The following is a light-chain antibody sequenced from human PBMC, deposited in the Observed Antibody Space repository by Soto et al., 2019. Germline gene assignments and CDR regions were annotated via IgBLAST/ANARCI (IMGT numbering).Light chain of an antibody. J-gene: IGKJ1*01. Sequence: IHINQSPASLSASVGDGFTISCRASRDVGSDVSWYQQKPGQAPKLLIYAASNLYTGVPSRFSGSRSGTEFTLTISSLQPEDFASYYCLQDYGDSWTFGQGTKVDIK. V-gene: IGKV1-6*02. CDR3: LQDYGDSWT. CDR1: RDVGSD. CDR2: AAS.